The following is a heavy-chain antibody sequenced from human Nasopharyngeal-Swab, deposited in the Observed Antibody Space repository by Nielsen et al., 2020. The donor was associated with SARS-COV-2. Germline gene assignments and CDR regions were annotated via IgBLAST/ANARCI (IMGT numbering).Heavy chain of an antibody. J-gene: IGHJ5*02. CDR1: GYDFADYW. CDR2: IYPDHSGT. Sequence: GESLKISCKTSGYDFADYWIAWVRQKPGQGLEWVGIIYPDHSGTKYSPSFRGQVTFSVDKSISTAYLQWSNLEASDTAMYYCARNMGYFHASIWLDPWGQGTLVTVSS. V-gene: IGHV5-51*01. D-gene: IGHD2/OR15-2a*01. CDR3: ARNMGYFHASIWLDP.